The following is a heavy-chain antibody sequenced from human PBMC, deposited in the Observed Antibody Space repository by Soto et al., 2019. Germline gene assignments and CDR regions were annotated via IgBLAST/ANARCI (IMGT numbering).Heavy chain of an antibody. J-gene: IGHJ4*02. CDR1: GGSISSYD. Sequence: PSESLSLTCAASGGSISSYDVSWIRQPPGKGLEWIGYIYYSGSTNYNPSPKSRVTISVDTSTNQFPLKLSSVTAADTAVYYCARGHDYVWGSYRYRAHYDFWGQGTLVTVSS. D-gene: IGHD3-16*02. CDR3: ARGHDYVWGSYRYRAHYDF. V-gene: IGHV4-59*01. CDR2: IYYSGST.